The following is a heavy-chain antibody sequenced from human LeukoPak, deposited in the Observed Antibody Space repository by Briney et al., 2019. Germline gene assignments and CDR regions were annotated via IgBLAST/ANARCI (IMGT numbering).Heavy chain of an antibody. J-gene: IGHJ4*02. Sequence: GGSLRLSCAASGFTFSSYAMSWVRQAPRKGPEWVSAISGSGGSTYYADSVKGRFTISRDNSKNTLYPQMNSLRAEDTAVYYCAKIYAQYYDFWSGPFDYWGQGTLVTVSS. CDR3: AKIYAQYYDFWSGPFDY. D-gene: IGHD3-3*01. CDR2: ISGSGGST. V-gene: IGHV3-23*01. CDR1: GFTFSSYA.